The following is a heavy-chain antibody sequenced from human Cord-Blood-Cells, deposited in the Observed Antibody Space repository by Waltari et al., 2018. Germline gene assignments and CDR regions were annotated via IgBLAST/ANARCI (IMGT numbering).Heavy chain of an antibody. V-gene: IGHV1-2*02. CDR1: GKTFTGYY. CDR2: INPNSGGT. D-gene: IGHD3-16*01. CDR3: AKFPEGGKDY. Sequence: QVQLVQSGAGVKKPGASVKVSCKASGKTFTGYYMHWVRQAPGQGLEWMGWINPNSGGTNDAQKFQGRVTMTRDTSISTAYMELSRLRSDDTAVYYCAKFPEGGKDYWGQGTLVTVSS. J-gene: IGHJ4*02.